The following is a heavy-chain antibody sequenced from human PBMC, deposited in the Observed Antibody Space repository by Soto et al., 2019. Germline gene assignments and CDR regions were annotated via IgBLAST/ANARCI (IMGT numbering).Heavy chain of an antibody. Sequence: QVYLVQSVAEVKKPGASVKLSCKAKGYTFRSYVIRWVRKAPGQVLEWMGWTNTYTGDTIYAQKFQGRVSRTTDVLTNNGYMELRRLKSDDTAVDLCARFNAHGSGGTCYSDYWGQGTLVTVSS. CDR2: TNTYTGDT. V-gene: IGHV1-18*01. J-gene: IGHJ4*02. D-gene: IGHD2-15*01. CDR3: ARFNAHGSGGTCYSDY. CDR1: GYTFRSYV.